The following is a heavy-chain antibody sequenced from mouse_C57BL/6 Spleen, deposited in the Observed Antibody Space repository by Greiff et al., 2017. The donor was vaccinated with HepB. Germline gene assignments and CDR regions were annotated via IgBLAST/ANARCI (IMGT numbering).Heavy chain of an antibody. D-gene: IGHD4-1*01. CDR1: GFTFSDYG. V-gene: IGHV5-17*01. CDR2: ISSGSSTL. Sequence: DVKLVESGGGLVKPGGSLKLSCAASGFTFSDYGMHWVRQAPEKGLEWVAYISSGSSTLYYADTVKGRFTISRDNAKNTLFLQMTSLRSEDTAMYYCAQLTGAMDYWGQGTSVTVSS. CDR3: AQLTGAMDY. J-gene: IGHJ4*01.